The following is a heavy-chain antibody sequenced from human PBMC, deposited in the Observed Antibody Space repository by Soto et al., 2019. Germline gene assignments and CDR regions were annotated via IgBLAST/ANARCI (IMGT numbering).Heavy chain of an antibody. CDR2: ISSSSSYI. CDR3: ARMPSSGAPLSDYYYYYGMDV. D-gene: IGHD2-2*01. J-gene: IGHJ6*02. CDR1: GFTFSSYS. Sequence: GSLRLSCAASGFTFSSYSMNWVRQAPGKGLEWVSSISSSSSYIYYADSVKGRFTISRDNAKNSLYLQMNSLRAEDTAVYYCARMPSSGAPLSDYYYYYGMDVWGQGTTVTVSS. V-gene: IGHV3-21*01.